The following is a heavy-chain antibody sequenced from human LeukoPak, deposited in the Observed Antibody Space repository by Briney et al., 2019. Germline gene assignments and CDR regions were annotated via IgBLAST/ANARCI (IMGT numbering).Heavy chain of an antibody. D-gene: IGHD2-15*01. Sequence: ASVKVSCKASGYTFNSYALDWVRQAPGQGLEWMGWINTNTGNPTYAQGFTGRFVFSLDTSVSTAYVEISSLKAEDTAVYYCARARYCIGSTCPAGYYGMDVWGQGTTVTASS. CDR3: ARARYCIGSTCPAGYYGMDV. CDR2: INTNTGNP. J-gene: IGHJ6*02. V-gene: IGHV7-4-1*02. CDR1: GYTFNSYA.